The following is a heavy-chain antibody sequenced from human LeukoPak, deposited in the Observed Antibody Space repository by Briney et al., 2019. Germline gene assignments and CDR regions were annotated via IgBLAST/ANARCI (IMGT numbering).Heavy chain of an antibody. Sequence: SETLSLTCAVYGGSFSGYYWSCIRQPPGKGLEWIGEINHSGSTNYNPSLKSRVTISVDTSKNQFSLKLSSVTAADTAVYYCARGRYDFWSGYYKDFRFDPWGQGTLVTVSS. CDR1: GGSFSGYY. D-gene: IGHD3-3*01. CDR3: ARGRYDFWSGYYKDFRFDP. V-gene: IGHV4-34*01. J-gene: IGHJ5*02. CDR2: INHSGST.